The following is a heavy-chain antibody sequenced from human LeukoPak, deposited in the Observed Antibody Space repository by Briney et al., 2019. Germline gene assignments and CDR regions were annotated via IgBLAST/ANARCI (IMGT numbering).Heavy chain of an antibody. Sequence: SETLSLTCTVSGGSISSYYWSWIRQPPGQGLEWIGYIYYSGSTNYNPSLKSRVTISVDTSKNQFSLKLSSVTAADTAVYYCARGRGYSSSSGAFDIWGQGTMVTVSS. V-gene: IGHV4-59*01. CDR1: GGSISSYY. CDR3: ARGRGYSSSSGAFDI. D-gene: IGHD6-6*01. J-gene: IGHJ3*02. CDR2: IYYSGST.